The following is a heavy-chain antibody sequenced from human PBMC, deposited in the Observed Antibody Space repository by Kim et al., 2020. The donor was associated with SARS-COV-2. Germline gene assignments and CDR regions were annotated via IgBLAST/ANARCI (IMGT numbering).Heavy chain of an antibody. CDR2: ISSSGRT. D-gene: IGHD2-2*01. J-gene: IGHJ4*02. V-gene: IGHV4-39*01. CDR3: ARHSCTSGDCNRGYFDY. Sequence: SETLSLTCTVSGDSISSSPYSWAWIRQPPGKGLEWIGSISSSGRTHYNPSLKSRVTISVDTSQNQFSLKLTSVTAADTAVYFCARHSCTSGDCNRGYFDYWGQGTLVTVSS. CDR1: GDSISSSPYS.